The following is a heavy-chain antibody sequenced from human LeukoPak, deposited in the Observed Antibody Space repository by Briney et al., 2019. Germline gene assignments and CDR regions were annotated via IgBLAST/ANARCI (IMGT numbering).Heavy chain of an antibody. J-gene: IGHJ4*02. CDR3: ARDRDYYGSGSSYFDY. CDR2: IYYSGST. V-gene: IGHV4-39*07. CDR1: GGSISSSSYY. Sequence: PSETLSLTCTVSGGSISSSSYYWGWIRQPPGKGLEWIGSIYYSGSTYYNPSLKSRVTISVDTSKNQFSLKLSSVTAADTAMYYCARDRDYYGSGSSYFDYWGQGTLVTVSS. D-gene: IGHD3-10*01.